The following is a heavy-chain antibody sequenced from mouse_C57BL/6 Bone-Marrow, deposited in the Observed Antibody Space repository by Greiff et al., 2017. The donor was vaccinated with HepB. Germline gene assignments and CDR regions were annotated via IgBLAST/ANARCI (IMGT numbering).Heavy chain of an antibody. J-gene: IGHJ2*01. CDR3: ARCAYYYGSSYGYY. CDR2: IDPSDSYT. V-gene: IGHV1-50*01. CDR1: GYTFTSYW. D-gene: IGHD1-1*01. Sequence: QVQLQQPGAELVKPGASVKLSCKASGYTFTSYWMQWVKQRPGQGLEWIGEIDPSDSYTNYNQKFKGKATLTVDTSSSTAYMQLRSLTSEDSAVYYCARCAYYYGSSYGYYWGQGTTLTVSS.